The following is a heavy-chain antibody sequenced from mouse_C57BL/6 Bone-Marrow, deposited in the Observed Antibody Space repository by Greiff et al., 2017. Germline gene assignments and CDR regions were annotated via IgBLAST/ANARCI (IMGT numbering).Heavy chain of an antibody. CDR2: IYPGDGDT. D-gene: IGHD2-3*01. J-gene: IGHJ3*01. CDR1: GYAFSSYW. V-gene: IGHV1-80*01. CDR3: ARRGRGYSWFAD. Sequence: QVQLKQSGAELVKPGASVKISCKASGYAFSSYWMNWVKQRPGKGLEWIGQIYPGDGDTNYNGKFKGKATLTADKSSSTAYMQLSSLTSEDSAVYFCARRGRGYSWFADWGQGTLVTVSA.